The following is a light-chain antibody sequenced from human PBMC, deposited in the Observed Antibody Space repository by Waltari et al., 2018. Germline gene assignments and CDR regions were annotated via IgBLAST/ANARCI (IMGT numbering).Light chain of an antibody. V-gene: IGLV1-51*01. CDR1: SSDSVKIY. J-gene: IGLJ2*01. CDR2: DNN. CDR3: ATWDDRLGAGA. Sequence: QSLLTQPPSVSAAPGQKVTISCSGRSSDSVKIYVSWYQHLPGTAPKLLIYDNNERPSGIPDRFSGSKSGTSATLDITGLQTGDEGDYYCATWDDRLGAGALGGGTKLTVL.